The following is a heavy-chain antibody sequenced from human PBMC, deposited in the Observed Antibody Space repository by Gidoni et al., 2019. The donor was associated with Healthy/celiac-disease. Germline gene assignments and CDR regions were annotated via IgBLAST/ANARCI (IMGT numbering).Heavy chain of an antibody. J-gene: IGHJ3*02. Sequence: QVQLVESGGGVVKPGRSLRLSCAASGFTFSSYAMHWVRQAPGKGLEWVAVISYDGSNKYYADSVKGRFTISRDNSKNTLYPQMNSLRAEDTAVYYCARGRRWLQLEDDAFDIWGQGTMVTVSS. D-gene: IGHD5-12*01. CDR2: ISYDGSNK. V-gene: IGHV3-30*04. CDR3: ARGRRWLQLEDDAFDI. CDR1: GFTFSSYA.